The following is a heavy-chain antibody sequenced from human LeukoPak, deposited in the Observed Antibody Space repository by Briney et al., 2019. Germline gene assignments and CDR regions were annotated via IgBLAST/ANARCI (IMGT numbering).Heavy chain of an antibody. CDR2: MNPNSGNT. CDR1: GYTFTSYD. D-gene: IGHD3-10*01. Sequence: GASVKVSCKASGYTFTSYDINWVRQATGQGLEWMGWMNPNSGNTGYAQKFQGRVTITRNTSISTAYMELSSLRSEDTAVYYCARGRRGRRSGEYAFDIWGQGTMVTVSS. CDR3: ARGRRGRRSGEYAFDI. V-gene: IGHV1-8*01. J-gene: IGHJ3*02.